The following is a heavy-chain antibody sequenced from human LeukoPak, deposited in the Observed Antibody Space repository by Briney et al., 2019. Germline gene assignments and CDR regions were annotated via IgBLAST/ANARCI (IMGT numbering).Heavy chain of an antibody. CDR1: GDSITSYF. D-gene: IGHD5-24*01. J-gene: IGHJ4*02. V-gene: IGHV4-59*12. Sequence: SETLSLTCTVSGDSITSYFWSWIRQPPGQGLEWIGFIYYSGNSNYHPSLRSRVTMSVDTSKNQFSLKLSSVTAADTAVYYCARNRWLLRWIDYWGQGTLVTVSS. CDR3: ARNRWLLRWIDY. CDR2: IYYSGNS.